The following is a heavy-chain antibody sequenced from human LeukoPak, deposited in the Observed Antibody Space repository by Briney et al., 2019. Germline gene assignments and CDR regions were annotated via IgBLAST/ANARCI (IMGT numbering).Heavy chain of an antibody. Sequence: GGSLRLSCAASGFTSSSYAIHWVRQASGKGLEWVGRIRSKANSYATAYAASVKGRFTISRDDSKNAAYLQMNSLKTEDTAVYYCTRLVGGYYYGWFDPWGQGTLVTVSS. CDR2: IRSKANSYAT. V-gene: IGHV3-73*01. J-gene: IGHJ5*02. CDR3: TRLVGGYYYGWFDP. CDR1: GFTSSSYA. D-gene: IGHD3-22*01.